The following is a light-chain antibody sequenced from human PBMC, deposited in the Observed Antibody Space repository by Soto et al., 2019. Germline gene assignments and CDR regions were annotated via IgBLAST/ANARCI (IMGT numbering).Light chain of an antibody. CDR1: QTIVSSR. CDR2: GAS. CDR3: QQYGSPWT. V-gene: IGKV3-20*01. Sequence: ETVLTQSPGILSLSPGERATLSCRASQTIVSSRIAWYQQKPGQAPRLLFYGASNRATGTPDRFSGSGSGTDFTLTISRLESEDFAVYYCQQYGSPWTFGQGTKVEI. J-gene: IGKJ1*01.